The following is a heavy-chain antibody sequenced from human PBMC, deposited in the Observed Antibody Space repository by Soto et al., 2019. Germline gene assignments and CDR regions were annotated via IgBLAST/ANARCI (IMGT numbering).Heavy chain of an antibody. CDR2: IGGGGSDT. Sequence: DAQLLESGGGLVQPGGSLRLSCAASGFIFSDYAMTWVRQAPGKGLEWVSGIGGGGSDTYYVDSVKGRFTISRDNSKNTLYLQMNSLRAEDTALYYCAKDAVPFNGQWDWFDSWGQGTLVTVSS. D-gene: IGHD6-19*01. V-gene: IGHV3-23*01. CDR1: GFIFSDYA. J-gene: IGHJ5*01. CDR3: AKDAVPFNGQWDWFDS.